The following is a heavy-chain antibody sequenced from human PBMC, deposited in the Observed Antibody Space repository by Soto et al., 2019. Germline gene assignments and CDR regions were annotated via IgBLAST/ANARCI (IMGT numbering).Heavy chain of an antibody. J-gene: IGHJ2*01. Sequence: QVQLQESGPGLVKASETLSLTCTVSGGSISSSYWSWIRQPPGKGLEWIGYVYYSGSTNYNPSLKSQVTISADTSKNQFSLKMSSVTAADTAVYYCARVATSSYWYFDLWGRGTLVTVSS. V-gene: IGHV4-59*01. CDR2: VYYSGST. CDR1: GGSISSSY. D-gene: IGHD5-12*01. CDR3: ARVATSSYWYFDL.